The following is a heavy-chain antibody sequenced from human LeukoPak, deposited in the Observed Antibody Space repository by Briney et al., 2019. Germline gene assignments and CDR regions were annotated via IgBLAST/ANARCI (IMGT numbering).Heavy chain of an antibody. CDR3: ARDATAGGNSPSDY. CDR2: IYYTGTT. D-gene: IGHD4-23*01. V-gene: IGHV4-59*12. CDR1: GGSISGTYY. J-gene: IGHJ4*02. Sequence: SETLSLTCTVSGGSISGTYYWSWIRQPPGKGLEWIGYIYYTGTTDSNPSLKSRVTISLDTSKNQFSLNLSSVTAADTAVYYCARDATAGGNSPSDYWGQGTLVTVSS.